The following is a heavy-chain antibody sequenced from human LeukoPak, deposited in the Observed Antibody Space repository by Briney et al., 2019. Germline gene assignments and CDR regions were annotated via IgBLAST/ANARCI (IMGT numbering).Heavy chain of an antibody. V-gene: IGHV4-4*07. CDR1: GGDISSYY. CDR3: ARENSGSYREFDY. CDR2: IYTSGST. D-gene: IGHD1-26*01. J-gene: IGHJ4*02. Sequence: IPSETLSLTCTVSGGDISSYYWSWIRQPAGKGLEWIGCIYTSGSTNYNASLKSRVSMSVDTSKNQFSLKLSSVTAADTAVFYCARENSGSYREFDYWGQGTLVTVSS.